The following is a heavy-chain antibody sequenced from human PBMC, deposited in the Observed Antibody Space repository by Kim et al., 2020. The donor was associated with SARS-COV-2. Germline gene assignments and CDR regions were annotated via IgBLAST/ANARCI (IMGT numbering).Heavy chain of an antibody. Sequence: GGSLRLSCTASGFTFSDYYMHWVRQAPGKGLVWVSRLNSDGSITAYADSVKGRFAISRDNAKKTLYLQMNSLRAEDTAVYYCARGRGWELSAWGPGTRVT. J-gene: IGHJ1*01. D-gene: IGHD1-26*01. CDR3: ARGRGWELSA. V-gene: IGHV3-74*01. CDR2: LNSDGSIT. CDR1: GFTFSDYY.